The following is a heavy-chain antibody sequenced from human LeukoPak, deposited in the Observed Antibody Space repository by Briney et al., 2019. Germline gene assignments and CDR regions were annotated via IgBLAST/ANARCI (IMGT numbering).Heavy chain of an antibody. Sequence: SGTLSLTCTVSGGSISSYYWSWIRQPPGKGLEWIGYIYYSGSTNYNPSLKSRVTISVDTSKNQFSLKLSSVTAADTAVYYCATYYGDKGELDVWGQGTTVTVSS. J-gene: IGHJ6*02. D-gene: IGHD4-17*01. CDR1: GGSISSYY. CDR3: ATYYGDKGELDV. V-gene: IGHV4-59*08. CDR2: IYYSGST.